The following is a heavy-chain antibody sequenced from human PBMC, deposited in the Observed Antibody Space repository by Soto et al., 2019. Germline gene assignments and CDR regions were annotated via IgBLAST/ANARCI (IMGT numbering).Heavy chain of an antibody. V-gene: IGHV3-48*02. CDR1: GFTISGNA. Sequence: EVQLVESGGGLVQPGGSLRLSCAASGFTISGNAMNWVRQAPGMWLEWVSYISSSSTNIHYADSVRGLFTISRDNAKNSLYLQMNSLRDEDTAVYRCARDLSCGSKWSYYIDVWCKGTTVTVS. D-gene: IGHD3-22*01. J-gene: IGHJ6*03. CDR2: ISSSSTNI. CDR3: ARDLSCGSKWSYYIDV.